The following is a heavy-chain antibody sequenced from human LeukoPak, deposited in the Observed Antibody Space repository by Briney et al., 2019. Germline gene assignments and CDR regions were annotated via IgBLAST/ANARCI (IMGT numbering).Heavy chain of an antibody. D-gene: IGHD3-10*02. CDR2: ISYSSGYT. CDR1: GFTFSEFN. Sequence: GGSLRLSCAASGFTFSEFNMNWVRQAPGKGLEWVSSISYSSGYTNYADSLKGRVTISRDNAKNSLYLQMNSLRAEDTAVYYCAELGITMIGGVWGKGTTVTIPS. CDR3: AELGITMIGGV. J-gene: IGHJ6*04. V-gene: IGHV3-21*01.